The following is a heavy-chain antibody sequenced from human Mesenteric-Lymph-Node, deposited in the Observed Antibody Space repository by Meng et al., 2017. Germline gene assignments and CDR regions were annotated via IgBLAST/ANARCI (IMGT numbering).Heavy chain of an antibody. D-gene: IGHD5-24*01. J-gene: IGHJ3*02. V-gene: IGHV3-30*04. CDR2: ISYDGSNK. Sequence: GESLKISCAASGFTFSSYAMHWVRQAPGKGLEWVAVISYDGSNKYYADSVKGRFTISRDNSKNTLYLQMNSLRAEDTAVYYCARDLSEMAYNVRRDAFDIWGQGTMVTVSS. CDR1: GFTFSSYA. CDR3: ARDLSEMAYNVRRDAFDI.